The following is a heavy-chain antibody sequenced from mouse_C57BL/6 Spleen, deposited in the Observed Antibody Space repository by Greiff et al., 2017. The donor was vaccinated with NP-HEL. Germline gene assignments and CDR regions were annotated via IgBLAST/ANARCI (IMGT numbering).Heavy chain of an antibody. J-gene: IGHJ1*03. CDR1: GYTFTSYW. D-gene: IGHD2-4*01. CDR3: ARSGAYYDYDGWYFDD. Sequence: QVQLKQPGTELVKPGASVKLSCKASGYTFTSYWMHWVKQRPGQGLEWIGNINPSNGGTNYNEKFKSKATLTVDKSSSTAYMQLSSLTSEDSAVYYCARSGAYYDYDGWYFDDWGTGTTVTVSS. V-gene: IGHV1-53*01. CDR2: INPSNGGT.